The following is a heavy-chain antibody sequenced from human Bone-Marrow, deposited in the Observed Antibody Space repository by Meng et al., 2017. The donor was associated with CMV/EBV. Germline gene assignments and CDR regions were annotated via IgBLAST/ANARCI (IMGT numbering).Heavy chain of an antibody. CDR2: IYPGDSDT. V-gene: IGHV5-51*01. CDR1: GYTFSNYW. Sequence: GESLKISCEGSGYTFSNYWIDWVRQMPGKGLEWMGSIYPGDSDTRYRPSFEGQVTFSVDKSIRTAYLQWSSLKASDTAIYYCARRGMMTTRGYWFDPWGPGTRVTVSS. CDR3: ARRGMMTTRGYWFDP. D-gene: IGHD4-17*01. J-gene: IGHJ5*02.